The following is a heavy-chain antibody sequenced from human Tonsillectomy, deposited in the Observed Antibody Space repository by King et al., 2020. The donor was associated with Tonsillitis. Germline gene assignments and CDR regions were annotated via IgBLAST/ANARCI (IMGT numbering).Heavy chain of an antibody. D-gene: IGHD6-13*01. V-gene: IGHV3-9*01. Sequence: VQLVESGGGLVQPGRSLRLSCAASGFSFDDYAMHWVRQAPGKGLEWVSGISWNSVGIVYAASVKGRFTISRDNAKNSLYLQMNSLRAEDTAFYYCAKDNSPQHLDLDYFDYWGQGTLVIVSS. CDR3: AKDNSPQHLDLDYFDY. J-gene: IGHJ4*02. CDR1: GFSFDDYA. CDR2: ISWNSVGI.